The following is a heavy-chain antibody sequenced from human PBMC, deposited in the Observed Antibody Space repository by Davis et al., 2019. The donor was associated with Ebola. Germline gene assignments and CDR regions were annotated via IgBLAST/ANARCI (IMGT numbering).Heavy chain of an antibody. CDR3: AREYCSSTSCPGYFDY. V-gene: IGHV3-33*01. J-gene: IGHJ4*02. CDR1: GFTFSSYG. D-gene: IGHD2-2*01. CDR2: IWYDGSNK. Sequence: GESLKISCAASGFTFSSYGMHWVRQAPGKGLEWVAVIWYDGSNKYYADSVKGRFTISRDNSKNTLYLQMNSLRAEDTAVYYCAREYCSSTSCPGYFDYWGQGTLVTVSS.